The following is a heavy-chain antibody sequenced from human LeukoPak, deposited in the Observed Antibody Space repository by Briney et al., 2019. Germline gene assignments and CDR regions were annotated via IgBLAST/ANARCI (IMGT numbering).Heavy chain of an antibody. J-gene: IGHJ4*02. D-gene: IGHD6-19*01. Sequence: TGGSLRLSCAASGFTFDDYGMSWVRQAPGKGLEWVSGIIWNGGSTGYADSVKGRFTISRDNAKNSLYLQMNSLRAEDTALYYCANGISGGLLGSDYWGQGTLVTVSS. CDR2: IIWNGGST. V-gene: IGHV3-20*04. CDR1: GFTFDDYG. CDR3: ANGISGGLLGSDY.